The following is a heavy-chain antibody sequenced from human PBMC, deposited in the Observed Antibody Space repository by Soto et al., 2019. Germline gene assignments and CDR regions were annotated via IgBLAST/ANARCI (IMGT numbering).Heavy chain of an antibody. CDR1: GGSISSGGYS. D-gene: IGHD3-22*01. J-gene: IGHJ4*02. CDR3: ARADSSYYDSSTRPYYFDY. V-gene: IGHV4-30-2*01. Sequence: PSETLSLTCAVSGGSISSGGYSWSWIWQPPGKGLEWIGYIYHSGSTYYTPSLKSRVTISVDRSKNQFSLKLSSVTAADTAVYYCARADSSYYDSSTRPYYFDYWGQGTLVTVSS. CDR2: IYHSGST.